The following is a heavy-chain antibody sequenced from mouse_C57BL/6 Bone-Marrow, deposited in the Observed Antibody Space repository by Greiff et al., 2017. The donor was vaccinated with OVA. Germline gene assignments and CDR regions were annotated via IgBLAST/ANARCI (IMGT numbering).Heavy chain of an antibody. Sequence: VQLQQSGAELARPGASVKLSCKASGYTFTSYGISWVKQRTGQGLEWIGEIYPRSGNTYYNEKFKGKATLTADKSSSTAYMELRSLTSEDSAVYFCARLGDYYGSINYFDYWGQGTTLTVSS. J-gene: IGHJ2*01. CDR2: IYPRSGNT. V-gene: IGHV1-81*01. CDR1: GYTFTSYG. CDR3: ARLGDYYGSINYFDY. D-gene: IGHD1-1*01.